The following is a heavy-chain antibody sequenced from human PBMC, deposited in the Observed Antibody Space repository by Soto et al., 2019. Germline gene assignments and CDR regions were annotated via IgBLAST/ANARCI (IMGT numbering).Heavy chain of an antibody. D-gene: IGHD5-12*01. CDR1: GFTFSSYA. CDR2: ISYDGSNK. CDR3: ARNSLGGDGYIQGYAFDI. V-gene: IGHV3-30-3*01. Sequence: GGSLRLSCAASGFTFSSYAMHWVRQAPGKGLEWVAVISYDGSNKYYADSVKGRFTISRDNSKNTLYLQMNSLRAEDTAVYYCARNSLGGDGYIQGYAFDIWGQGTMVTVS. J-gene: IGHJ3*02.